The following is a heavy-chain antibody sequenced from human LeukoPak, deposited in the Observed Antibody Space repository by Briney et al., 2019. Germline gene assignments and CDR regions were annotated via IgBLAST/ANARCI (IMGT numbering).Heavy chain of an antibody. V-gene: IGHV5-10-1*01. CDR3: ARHSLPVLRYFDWPHMDV. J-gene: IGHJ6*04. D-gene: IGHD3-9*01. CDR1: GYSSTSYW. Sequence: GESLRISCKGSGYSSTSYWISWVRQMPGKGLEWMGRIDPSDSYTNYSPSFQGHVTISADKSISTAYLQWSSLKASDTAMYYCARHSLPVLRYFDWPHMDVWGKGTTVTVSS. CDR2: IDPSDSYT.